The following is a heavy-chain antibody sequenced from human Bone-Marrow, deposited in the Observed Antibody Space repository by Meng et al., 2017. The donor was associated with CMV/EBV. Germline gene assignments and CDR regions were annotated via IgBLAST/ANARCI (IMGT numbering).Heavy chain of an antibody. Sequence: GESLKISCAASGFTFSSYWMSWVRQAPGKGLEWVANIKQDGSEKYYVDSVKGRFTISRDNAKNSLYLQMNSLRAEDTAMYYCAIVGATDLLHAFDIWGQGTMVTVSS. CDR1: GFTFSSYW. V-gene: IGHV3-7*01. CDR3: AIVGATDLLHAFDI. J-gene: IGHJ3*02. D-gene: IGHD1-26*01. CDR2: IKQDGSEK.